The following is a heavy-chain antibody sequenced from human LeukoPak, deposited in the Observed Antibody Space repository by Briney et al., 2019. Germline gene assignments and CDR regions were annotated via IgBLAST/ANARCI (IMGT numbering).Heavy chain of an antibody. CDR2: ISYDGSNK. D-gene: IGHD3-22*01. V-gene: IGHV3-30*03. Sequence: PGRSLRLSCAASGFTFSSYGMHWVRQAPGKGLECVAVISYDGSNKYYADSVKGRFTISRDNSKNTLYLQMNSLRAEDTAVYYCARAVVIRYYDSSGYLTWGQGTLVTVSS. CDR3: ARAVVIRYYDSSGYLT. CDR1: GFTFSSYG. J-gene: IGHJ5*02.